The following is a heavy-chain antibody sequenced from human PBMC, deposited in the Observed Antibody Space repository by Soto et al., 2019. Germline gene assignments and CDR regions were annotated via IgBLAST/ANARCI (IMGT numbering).Heavy chain of an antibody. CDR1: GGSISSYY. J-gene: IGHJ4*02. CDR2: IYYSGST. D-gene: IGHD3-10*01. V-gene: IGHV4-59*12. Sequence: SETLSLTCTVSGGSISSYYWSWIRQPPGKGLEWIGYIYYSGSTYYNPSLKSRVTISVDTSKNQFSLKLSSVTAADTAVYYCARLTMVRGVTFDYWGQGTLVTVSS. CDR3: ARLTMVRGVTFDY.